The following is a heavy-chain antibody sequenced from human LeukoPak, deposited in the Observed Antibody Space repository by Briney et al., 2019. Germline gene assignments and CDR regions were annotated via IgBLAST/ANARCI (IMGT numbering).Heavy chain of an antibody. CDR1: GFTFSSYA. V-gene: IGHV3-23*01. CDR3: AKRAVLLWFGEPPANYYYYYGMDV. J-gene: IGHJ6*02. Sequence: GGSLRLSCAASGFTFSSYAMSWVRQAPGKGLEWVATIKGGGGGTNYADSVKGRFTISRDNSKNILYLQMNSLGAEDTAVYYCAKRAVLLWFGEPPANYYYYYGMDVWGQGTTVTVSS. D-gene: IGHD3-10*01. CDR2: IKGGGGGT.